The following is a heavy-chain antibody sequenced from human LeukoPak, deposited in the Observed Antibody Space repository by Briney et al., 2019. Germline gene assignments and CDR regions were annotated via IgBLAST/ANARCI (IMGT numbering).Heavy chain of an antibody. V-gene: IGHV3-11*04. CDR1: GFILSDYY. J-gene: IGHJ4*02. D-gene: IGHD3-22*01. CDR2: ISTNDRTT. CDR3: ARESYSSGYYYDY. Sequence: GGSLRLSCAASGFILSDYYMSWIRQAPGKGLEWVAYISTNDRTTYYADSVKGRFTISRDNAKNSLYLQMNSLRAEDTAVYYCARESYSSGYYYDYWGQGTLVTVSS.